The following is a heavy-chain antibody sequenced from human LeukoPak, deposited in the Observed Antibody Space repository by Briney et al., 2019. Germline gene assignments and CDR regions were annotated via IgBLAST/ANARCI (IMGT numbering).Heavy chain of an antibody. CDR3: ARAEENMVRGVIITSHWFDP. J-gene: IGHJ5*02. CDR2: ISGTSSYI. D-gene: IGHD3-10*01. V-gene: IGHV3-21*01. Sequence: PGGSLRLSCAASGFTFSSYSMNWVRQAPGKGLEWVSSISGTSSYIYYADSVKGRFTISRDNSKNTLYLQMNSLRAEDTAVYYCARAEENMVRGVIITSHWFDPWGQGTLVTVSS. CDR1: GFTFSSYS.